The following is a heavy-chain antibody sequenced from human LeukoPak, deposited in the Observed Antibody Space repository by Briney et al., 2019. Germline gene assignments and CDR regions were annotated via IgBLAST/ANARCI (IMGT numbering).Heavy chain of an antibody. V-gene: IGHV3-9*01. CDR2: ISWNSGSI. J-gene: IGHJ4*02. Sequence: GGSLRLSCAASGFTFDDYAMHWVRQAPGKGLEWVSGISWNSGSIGYADSVKGRFTISRDNAKNSLYLQMNSLRAEDTALYYCAKDITTMVRGGIDYWGQGTLVTVSS. CDR1: GFTFDDYA. CDR3: AKDITTMVRGGIDY. D-gene: IGHD3-10*01.